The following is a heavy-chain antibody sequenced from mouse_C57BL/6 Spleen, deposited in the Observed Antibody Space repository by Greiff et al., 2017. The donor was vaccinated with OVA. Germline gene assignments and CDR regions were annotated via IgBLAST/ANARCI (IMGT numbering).Heavy chain of an antibody. D-gene: IGHD1-1*01. CDR1: GYTFTSYW. CDR3: ARDTTVVEAMDY. V-gene: IGHV1-69*01. J-gene: IGHJ4*01. Sequence: VQLQQPGAELVMPGASVKLSCKASGYTFTSYWMHWVKQRPGQGLEWIGEIDPSDSYTNYNQKFKGKSTLTVDKSSSTAYMQLSSLTSEDSAVYYCARDTTVVEAMDYWGQGTSVTVSS. CDR2: IDPSDSYT.